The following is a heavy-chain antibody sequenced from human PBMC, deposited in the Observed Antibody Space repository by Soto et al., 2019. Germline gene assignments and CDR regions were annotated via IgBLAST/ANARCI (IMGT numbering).Heavy chain of an antibody. Sequence: QVQLVESGGGLVKPGGSLRLSCAASGFTFSDYYMSWIRQAPGKGLEWVSYISSSGSTIYYADSVKGRFTISRDNTKNSQYLQMNRLRAEDTAVYYCASPTVTPHYGMDVWGQGTTVTVSS. D-gene: IGHD4-17*01. CDR3: ASPTVTPHYGMDV. J-gene: IGHJ6*02. CDR2: ISSSGSTI. V-gene: IGHV3-11*01. CDR1: GFTFSDYY.